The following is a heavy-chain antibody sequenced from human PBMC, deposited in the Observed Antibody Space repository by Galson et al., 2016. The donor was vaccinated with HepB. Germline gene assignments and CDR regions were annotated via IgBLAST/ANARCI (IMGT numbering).Heavy chain of an antibody. CDR3: AREGLADGSYFDY. V-gene: IGHV3-23*01. J-gene: IGHJ4*02. CDR2: ITSGGST. D-gene: IGHD5-24*01. CDR1: GFTFSNYA. Sequence: SLRLSCAASGFTFSNYAMTWVRQAPGKGLEWVSVITSGGSTYYAASVKGRFTISRDNSKNTLYVQMNNLGAEDTAVYYCAREGLADGSYFDYWGRGTLVTVS.